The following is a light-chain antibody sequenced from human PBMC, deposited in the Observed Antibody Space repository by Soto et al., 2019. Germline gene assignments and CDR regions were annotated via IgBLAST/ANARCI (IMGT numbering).Light chain of an antibody. CDR3: QSYDSSRFPSGV. J-gene: IGLJ3*02. CDR1: SSNIGAGFD. Sequence: QSVLTQPPSVSGAPGQRVTISCTGSSSNIGAGFDVHWYQQHPGTAPKLLIYDNNNRPSGVPDRFSGSRSDTSASLAITGLQPEDEAVYYCQSYDSSRFPSGVFGGGTKLTVL. V-gene: IGLV1-40*01. CDR2: DNN.